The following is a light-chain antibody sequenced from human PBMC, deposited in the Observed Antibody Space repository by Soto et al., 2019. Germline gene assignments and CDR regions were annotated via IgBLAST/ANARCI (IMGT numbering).Light chain of an antibody. CDR3: QHYHSSPFT. J-gene: IGKJ3*01. Sequence: EIVLTQSPGTLSLSPGERATLSCRASQSVSSSYLAWYQQKPGQAPRLLIYAASSRATGIPDRFSGGGSGTDCTLTISRLEPEDFAVYYCQHYHSSPFTFGPGTKVDIK. CDR1: QSVSSSY. CDR2: AAS. V-gene: IGKV3-20*01.